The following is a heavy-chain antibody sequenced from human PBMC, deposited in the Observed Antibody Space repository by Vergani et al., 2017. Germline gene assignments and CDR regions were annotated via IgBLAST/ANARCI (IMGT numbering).Heavy chain of an antibody. CDR3: ARESPGXVYGMDV. J-gene: IGHJ6*02. CDR2: NYYSAST. CDR1: GCSISSGHYY. D-gene: IGHD3-10*01. Sequence: QVQLQESGPGLVKPSQTLSLTSTVSGCSISSGHYYWSWLRHPPPHALLCIPYNYYSASTYYNPSLESRVTISVDTSKSQFSLKLSSVTAADTAGYYCARESPGXVYGMDVWGQGTTVTVSS. V-gene: IGHV4-30-4*01.